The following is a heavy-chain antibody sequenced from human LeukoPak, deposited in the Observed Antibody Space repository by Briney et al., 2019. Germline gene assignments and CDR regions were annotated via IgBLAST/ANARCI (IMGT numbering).Heavy chain of an antibody. CDR3: AKEIGIAAAGTPGYMDV. D-gene: IGHD6-13*01. J-gene: IGHJ6*03. CDR2: IRYDGSNK. V-gene: IGHV3-30*02. CDR1: GFSLSTYG. Sequence: GGSLRLSCVASGFSLSTYGMHWVRQAPGKGLEWVAFIRYDGSNKYYADSVKGRFTISRDNSKNTLYLQMNSLRAEDTAVYYCAKEIGIAAAGTPGYMDVWGKGTTVTVSS.